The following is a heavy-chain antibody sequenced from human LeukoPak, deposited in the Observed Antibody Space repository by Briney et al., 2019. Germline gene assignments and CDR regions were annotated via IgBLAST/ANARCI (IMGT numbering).Heavy chain of an antibody. V-gene: IGHV3-66*01. J-gene: IGHJ4*02. CDR2: IYSGGST. CDR3: ARGGYDWGY. Sequence: GGSLRLSCAASGFTFSSYSMNWVRQAPGKGLEWVSVIYSGGSTYYADSVKGRFTISRDNSENTLYLQMNSLRAEDTAVYYCARGGYDWGYWGQGTLVTVSS. D-gene: IGHD5-12*01. CDR1: GFTFSSYS.